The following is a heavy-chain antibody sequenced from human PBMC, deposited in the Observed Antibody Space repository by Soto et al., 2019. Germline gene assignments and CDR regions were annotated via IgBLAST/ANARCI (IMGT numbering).Heavy chain of an antibody. D-gene: IGHD1-1*01. CDR3: ARSPRGGETGTTRYFDY. J-gene: IGHJ4*02. CDR1: GGSFSGYY. CDR2: INHSGST. Sequence: SETLSLTCAVYGGSFSGYYWSWIRQPPGKGLEWIGEINHSGSTNYNPSLKSRVTISVDTSKNQFSLKLSSVTAADTAVYYCARSPRGGETGTTRYFDYWGQGTLVTVSS. V-gene: IGHV4-34*01.